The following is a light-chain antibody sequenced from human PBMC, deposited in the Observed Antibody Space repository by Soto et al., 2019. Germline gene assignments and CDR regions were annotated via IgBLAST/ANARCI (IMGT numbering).Light chain of an antibody. CDR2: DVS. Sequence: QSALTQPASVSGSPGQSITISCTGTSSDVGGYNYVSWYQQHPGKAPKLMIYDVSNRPSGVPNRFSGSKSGNTASLTISGLQAEDEADYYCNSYTSSSTYVFGTGTKATVL. J-gene: IGLJ1*01. CDR3: NSYTSSSTYV. V-gene: IGLV2-14*01. CDR1: SSDVGGYNY.